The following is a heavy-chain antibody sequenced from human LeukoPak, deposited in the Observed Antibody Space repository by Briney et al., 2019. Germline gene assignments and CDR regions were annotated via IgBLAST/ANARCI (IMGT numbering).Heavy chain of an antibody. V-gene: IGHV3-7*01. Sequence: PGGSLRLSCAASGFTFSSYWMSWVRQAPGKGLEWVANIKQDGSEKYYVDSVKGRFTISRDNAKNSLYLQMNSLRAEDTAVYYCARDDVDTAMVTDYWGQGTLVTVSS. CDR2: IKQDGSEK. D-gene: IGHD5-18*01. J-gene: IGHJ4*02. CDR1: GFTFSSYW. CDR3: ARDDVDTAMVTDY.